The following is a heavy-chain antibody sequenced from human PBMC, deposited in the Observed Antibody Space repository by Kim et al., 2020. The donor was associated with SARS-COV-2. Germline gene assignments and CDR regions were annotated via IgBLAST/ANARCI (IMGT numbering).Heavy chain of an antibody. Sequence: GGSLRLSCAASGFTFSSNGMHWVRQAPGKGLEWVAVIWYDGSKQYSADSVKGRFTISRDSSKNTLYREMNSLRAEDTAVYYCARDNGSSAHFGLLDYWGRGTQVTVSS. V-gene: IGHV3-33*01. J-gene: IGHJ4*02. CDR2: IWYDGSKQ. D-gene: IGHD2-8*01. CDR1: GFTFSSNG. CDR3: ARDNGSSAHFGLLDY.